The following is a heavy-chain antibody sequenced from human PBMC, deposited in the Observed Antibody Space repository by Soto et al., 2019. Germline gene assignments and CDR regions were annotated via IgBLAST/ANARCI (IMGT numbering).Heavy chain of an antibody. Sequence: ESGGVLVQPGGSLRLSCVASGFTFDSHWMHWVRQAPGAGLVWVSRIKTDGYAAAYADSVKGRYTISRANTKNKVDLQMNSLRAEDTAVYFCVRESGVAADCWGQGTLVTVSS. V-gene: IGHV3-74*01. CDR2: IKTDGYAA. J-gene: IGHJ4*02. CDR1: GFTFDSHW. D-gene: IGHD6-19*01. CDR3: VRESGVAADC.